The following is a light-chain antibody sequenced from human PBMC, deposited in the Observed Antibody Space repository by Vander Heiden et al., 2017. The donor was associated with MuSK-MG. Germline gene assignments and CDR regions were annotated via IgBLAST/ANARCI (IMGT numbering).Light chain of an antibody. Sequence: QAVLTQPRSVSEVPWQRVTISCSGSSSNIGNNAVNWYQQLPGKTPKLLIYVDDLMVSGVSDRFSGSRSGTSASLAISGLQPEDEADYYCAAWDDSLNGVVFGGGTRLTVL. CDR1: SSNIGNNA. CDR3: AAWDDSLNGVV. CDR2: VDD. J-gene: IGLJ3*02. V-gene: IGLV1-36*01.